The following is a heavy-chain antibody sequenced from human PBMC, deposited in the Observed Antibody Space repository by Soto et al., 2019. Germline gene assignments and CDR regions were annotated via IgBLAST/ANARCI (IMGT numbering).Heavy chain of an antibody. J-gene: IGHJ4*02. D-gene: IGHD3-22*01. CDR2: IYYSGST. CDR3: AREGVHNYNEYYFDY. V-gene: IGHV4-59*01. CDR1: GGSISSYY. Sequence: PSETLSLTCTVSGGSISSYYWSWIRQPPGKGLEWIGYIYYSGSTNYNPSLKSRVTISADTSKNQFSLKLSSVTAADTAVYYCAREGVHNYNEYYFDYWGQGTLVTVSS.